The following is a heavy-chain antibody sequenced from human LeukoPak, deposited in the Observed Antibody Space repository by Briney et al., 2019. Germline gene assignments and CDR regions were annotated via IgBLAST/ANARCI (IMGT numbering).Heavy chain of an antibody. Sequence: PSETLSLTCTVSGGSMSSSNYYWGWIRQPPGKGLEWIGSIYDSESTYYNPSLKSRVTISVDTSKRQFSLKLSSVAATDTAVYYCAKSPVTRASFYYYMDVWGKGTTVTVSS. J-gene: IGHJ6*03. CDR1: GGSMSSSNYY. V-gene: IGHV4-39*01. CDR3: AKSPVTRASFYYYMDV. CDR2: IYDSEST. D-gene: IGHD4-11*01.